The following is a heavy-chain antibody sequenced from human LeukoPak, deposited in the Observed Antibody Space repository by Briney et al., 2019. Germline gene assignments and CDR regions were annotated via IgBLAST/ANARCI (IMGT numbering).Heavy chain of an antibody. V-gene: IGHV4-61*02. CDR3: ARSSSDARSAFDI. CDR2: IYTSGST. D-gene: IGHD6-6*01. J-gene: IGHJ3*02. Sequence: PSETLSLTCSVSGGSISSGSYYWSWIRQPAGKGLEWIGRIYTSGSTNYNASLKSRVTISVDTSKNQLSLKLSSVTAAGTAVYYCARSSSDARSAFDIWGQGTMVIVSS. CDR1: GGSISSGSYY.